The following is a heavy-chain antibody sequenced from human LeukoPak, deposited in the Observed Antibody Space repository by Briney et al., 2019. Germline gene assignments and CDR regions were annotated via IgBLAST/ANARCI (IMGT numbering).Heavy chain of an antibody. Sequence: ASVKVSCKASGYTFTSYYMHWVRQAPGQGLEWMGILNPSGGSTSYAQKFQGGATLTRATSTSTVYMELSSLRSEDTAVYYCASVYNYGMDVWGQGTTVIVSS. CDR1: GYTFTSYY. J-gene: IGHJ6*02. CDR2: LNPSGGST. CDR3: ASVYNYGMDV. V-gene: IGHV1-46*01.